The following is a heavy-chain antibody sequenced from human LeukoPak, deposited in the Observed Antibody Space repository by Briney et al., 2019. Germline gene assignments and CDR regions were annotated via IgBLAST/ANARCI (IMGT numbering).Heavy chain of an antibody. J-gene: IGHJ4*02. D-gene: IGHD4-17*01. Sequence: ASVKVSCKASGYTFTSYYMHWVRQAPGQGLEWMGIINPSGGSTSYAQKFQGRVTMTRDTSTSTVYMELSSLRSEDTAVYYCARGVYDYGGYGPPNGIDYWGQGTLVTVSS. CDR2: INPSGGST. CDR3: ARGVYDYGGYGPPNGIDY. CDR1: GYTFTSYY. V-gene: IGHV1-46*01.